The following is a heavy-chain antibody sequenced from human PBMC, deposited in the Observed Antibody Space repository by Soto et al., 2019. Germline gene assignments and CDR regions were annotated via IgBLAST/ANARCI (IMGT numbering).Heavy chain of an antibody. Sequence: PSETLSLTCTVTGGSISSSIYYWGWIRQPPGKGLEWIGSIYSVGSTNCNPSLKNRVTISVDTSKNQFSLNLSSVTAADTAVYYCAGPSIAVRFVFWGQGTLVTVSS. D-gene: IGHD6-6*01. J-gene: IGHJ4*02. CDR3: AGPSIAVRFVF. CDR2: IYSVGST. CDR1: GGSISSSIYY. V-gene: IGHV4-39*01.